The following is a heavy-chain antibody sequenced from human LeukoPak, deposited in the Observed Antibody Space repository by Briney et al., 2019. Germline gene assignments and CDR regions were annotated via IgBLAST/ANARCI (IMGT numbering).Heavy chain of an antibody. CDR1: GFTVSSNY. Sequence: GGSLRLSCAASGFTVSSNYMSWVRQAPGKGLEWVSVIYSGGSTYYADSVKGRFTISRDNSKNTLYLQMNSLRAEDTAVYYCASQADSGSYYARFDYWGQGTLVTVSS. J-gene: IGHJ4*02. V-gene: IGHV3-53*01. CDR3: ASQADSGSYYARFDY. D-gene: IGHD1-26*01. CDR2: IYSGGST.